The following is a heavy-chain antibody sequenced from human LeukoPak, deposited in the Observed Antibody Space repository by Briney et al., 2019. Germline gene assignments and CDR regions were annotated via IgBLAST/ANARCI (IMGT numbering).Heavy chain of an antibody. CDR3: ARAISAAYYYGMDV. J-gene: IGHJ6*02. V-gene: IGHV4-30-4*08. Sequence: SETLSLTCTVSGGSISSGDYYWSWIRQPPGKGLEWIGYSYYTGSTYRNSSLKSRLTISVDTSKNEFSLKLNSVTAADTTVYFCARAISAAYYYGMDVWGQGTTVTVSS. D-gene: IGHD2-21*01. CDR1: GGSISSGDYY. CDR2: SYYTGST.